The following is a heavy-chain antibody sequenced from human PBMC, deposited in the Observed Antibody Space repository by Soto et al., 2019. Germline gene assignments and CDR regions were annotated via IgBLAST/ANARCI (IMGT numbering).Heavy chain of an antibody. Sequence: ASVKVSCKASGYTFTTFGISWVRQAPGQGLEWMGWIGTSDGKTNYAQKVQGRATMTTDTSTSTAYMELRSLRSDDTAVYYCARGESSTSRGLDVWGQGTTVTVSS. CDR1: GYTFTTFG. J-gene: IGHJ6*02. CDR2: IGTSDGKT. CDR3: ARGESSTSRGLDV. V-gene: IGHV1-18*01. D-gene: IGHD6-6*01.